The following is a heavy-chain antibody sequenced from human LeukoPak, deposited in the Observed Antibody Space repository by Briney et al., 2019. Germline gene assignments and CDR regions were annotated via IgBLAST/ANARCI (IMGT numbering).Heavy chain of an antibody. CDR1: GYTFTGYY. CDR2: INPNSGGT. V-gene: IGHV1-2*02. Sequence: GASVKVSCKVSGYTFTGYYMHWVRQAPGQGLEWMGWINPNSGGTNYAQKFQGRVTMTRDTSISTAYMELSSLRSEDTAVYYCARVLHYYDSSGYYRTWGQGTLVTVSS. CDR3: ARVLHYYDSSGYYRT. J-gene: IGHJ5*02. D-gene: IGHD3-22*01.